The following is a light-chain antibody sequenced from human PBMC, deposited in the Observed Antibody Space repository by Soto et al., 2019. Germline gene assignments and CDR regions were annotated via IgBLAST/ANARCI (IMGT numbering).Light chain of an antibody. J-gene: IGLJ2*01. V-gene: IGLV3-1*01. CDR1: KWGDKY. CDR2: QDT. CDR3: QAWDSSTVV. Sequence: SYELTQPPSVSMSPGQTASITCSGDKWGDKYACWYQQKPGQSPVLVIYQDTKRPSGIPERFSGSNSGNTATLTISETQAMDEADYYCQAWDSSTVVFGGGTKLTVL.